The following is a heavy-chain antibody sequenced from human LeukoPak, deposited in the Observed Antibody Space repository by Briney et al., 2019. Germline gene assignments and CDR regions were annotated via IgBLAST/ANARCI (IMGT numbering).Heavy chain of an antibody. Sequence: GALRLSCAASGFAFSTFWMTWVRQSPGKGLEWIGEINHSGSTNYNPSLKSRVTISVDTSKNQFSLKLSSVTAADTAVYYCARALGYCTNGVCSNNWFDPWGQGTLVTVSS. V-gene: IGHV4-34*01. J-gene: IGHJ5*02. CDR1: GFAFSTFW. CDR2: INHSGST. D-gene: IGHD2-8*01. CDR3: ARALGYCTNGVCSNNWFDP.